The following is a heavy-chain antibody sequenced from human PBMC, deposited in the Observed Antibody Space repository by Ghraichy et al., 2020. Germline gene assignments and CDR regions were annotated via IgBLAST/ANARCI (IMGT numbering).Heavy chain of an antibody. CDR1: GGSVSSGSYY. D-gene: IGHD2-2*01. CDR3: AGGYCSSTSCYLGYHFYGMDV. J-gene: IGHJ6*02. V-gene: IGHV4-61*01. CDR2: IYYGGST. Sequence: SETLSLTCTVSGGSVSSGSYYWSWIRQPPGKGLEWIGYIYYGGSTNYNPSLKSRVTLSEDTSKNQFSLKLSSVTAADTAVYYCAGGYCSSTSCYLGYHFYGMDVWGQGTTVTV.